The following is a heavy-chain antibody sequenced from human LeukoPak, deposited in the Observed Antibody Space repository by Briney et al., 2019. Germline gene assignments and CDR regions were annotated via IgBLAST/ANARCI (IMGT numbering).Heavy chain of an antibody. CDR2: ISYDGSNK. D-gene: IGHD4-17*01. J-gene: IGHJ2*01. Sequence: GGSLRLTCAASGFTFSSYGMHWVRQAPGKGLEWVAVISYDGSNKYYADSVKGRFTISRDNSKNTLYLQMNSLRAEDTAVYYCAKEGDYRLWYFDLWGGGTLVTVSS. CDR3: AKEGDYRLWYFDL. V-gene: IGHV3-30*18. CDR1: GFTFSSYG.